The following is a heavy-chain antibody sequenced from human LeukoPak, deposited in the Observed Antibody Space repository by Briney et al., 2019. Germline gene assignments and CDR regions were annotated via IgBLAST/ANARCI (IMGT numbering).Heavy chain of an antibody. Sequence: ASVKVSCKASGYTFTSYYMHWVRQAPGQGLEWMGIINPSGGSTSYAQKFQGRVTMTRDTSTSTVYVELSSLRSEDTAVYYCARDRQRGVIQYYFDYRGQGTPVTVSS. D-gene: IGHD5-18*01. CDR3: ARDRQRGVIQYYFDY. CDR1: GYTFTSYY. J-gene: IGHJ4*02. V-gene: IGHV1-46*01. CDR2: INPSGGST.